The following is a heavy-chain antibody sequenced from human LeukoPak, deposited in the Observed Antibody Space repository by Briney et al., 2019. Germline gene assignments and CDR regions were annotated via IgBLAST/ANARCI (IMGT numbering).Heavy chain of an antibody. CDR1: GHSTTRGYY. D-gene: IGHD3-10*02. V-gene: IGHV4-38-2*02. J-gene: IGHJ4*02. CDR3: ARVLPVPYLLDA. CDR2: FFQSDKS. Sequence: SETLSLTCHTSGHSTTRGYYWAWFRQSPGKGLEWIATFFQSDKSFYNASLESRVTMSLDTSKSQFSLNLTSVTAADTAVYSRARVLPVPYLLDAWGRGTQVTVSS.